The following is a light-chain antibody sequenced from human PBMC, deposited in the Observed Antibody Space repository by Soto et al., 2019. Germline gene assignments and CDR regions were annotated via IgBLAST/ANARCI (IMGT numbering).Light chain of an antibody. V-gene: IGKV3-15*01. CDR1: QSVSSN. Sequence: EIVMTQSPATLSMSPGERATLSCSASQSVSSNLAWYQQKPGQAPRLLISGASTRATVIPARFSGSGSGTEFTLTISSLQSEDFGVYYCHQYNNWPHAFGQVTKLEIK. CDR3: HQYNNWPHA. CDR2: GAS. J-gene: IGKJ2*01.